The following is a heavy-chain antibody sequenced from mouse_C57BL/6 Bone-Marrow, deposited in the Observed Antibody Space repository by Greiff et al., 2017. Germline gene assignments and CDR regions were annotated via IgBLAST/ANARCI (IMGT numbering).Heavy chain of an antibody. CDR1: GFTFSDYY. V-gene: IGHV5-12*01. J-gene: IGHJ4*01. CDR3: ARQYGSRARDY. Sequence: EVKLMESGGGLVQPGGSLKLSCAASGFTFSDYYMYWVRQTPEKRLEWVAYISNGGGSTYYPDTVKGRFTISRDNAKNTLYLQMSRLKSEDTAMYYCARQYGSRARDYWGQGTSVTVSS. D-gene: IGHD1-1*01. CDR2: ISNGGGST.